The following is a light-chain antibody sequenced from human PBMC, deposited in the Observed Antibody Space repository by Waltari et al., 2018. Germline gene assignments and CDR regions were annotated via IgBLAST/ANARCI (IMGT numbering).Light chain of an antibody. Sequence: QSALTQPASVSGSPGQSITISCIGTSSDVGSYPYVSWYQQHPGKVPKLMIYGVSNRPSGVSNRFTASKSGNTASLTISGLQAEDEADYYCSSYTSSNSWVFGGGTKLTVL. V-gene: IGLV2-14*01. CDR2: GVS. CDR1: SSDVGSYPY. J-gene: IGLJ3*02. CDR3: SSYTSSNSWV.